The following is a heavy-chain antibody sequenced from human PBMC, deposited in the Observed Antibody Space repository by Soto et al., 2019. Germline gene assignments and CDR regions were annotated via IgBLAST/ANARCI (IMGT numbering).Heavy chain of an antibody. CDR1: GGTLSSYT. CDR3: ARDKGYCSGASCPDFDY. D-gene: IGHD2-15*01. CDR2: IIPNLGIT. V-gene: IGHV1-69*08. Sequence: QVQLVQSGAEVKKPGSSVKVSCKASGGTLSSYTFSWVRQAPGQGLEWMGRIIPNLGITNYAQKFQGRITIIVDKSTSTAYMELSSLRSEVTAVYYCARDKGYCSGASCPDFDYWGQGTLVTVSS. J-gene: IGHJ4*02.